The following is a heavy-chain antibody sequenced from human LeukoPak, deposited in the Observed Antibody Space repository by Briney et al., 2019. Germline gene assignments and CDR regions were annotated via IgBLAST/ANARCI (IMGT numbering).Heavy chain of an antibody. Sequence: PGRSLRLSCAASGFTFSSLAMHWVRQAPGKGLEWVAVISYDGSNKYYADSVKGRFTISRDNSKNTLYLRMNSLRAEDTAVYYCARGSGWYRYGTENWGQGTLVTVSS. D-gene: IGHD6-19*01. V-gene: IGHV3-30*04. CDR2: ISYDGSNK. J-gene: IGHJ3*01. CDR3: ARGSGWYRYGTEN. CDR1: GFTFSSLA.